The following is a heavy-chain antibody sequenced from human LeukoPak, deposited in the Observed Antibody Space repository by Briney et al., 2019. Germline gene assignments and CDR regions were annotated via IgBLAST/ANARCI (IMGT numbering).Heavy chain of an antibody. J-gene: IGHJ4*02. CDR3: ASTQQWLAFDY. CDR1: GGSISNYH. D-gene: IGHD6-19*01. CDR2: SYHSGST. Sequence: SETLSLTCTVSGGSISNYHWSWIRQPPGKGLEWIGCSYHSGSTNYNPSLKSRVIISVDTSKNEFSLKLNSVTAVDTAVYYCASTQQWLAFDYWGQGILVTVSS. V-gene: IGHV4-59*01.